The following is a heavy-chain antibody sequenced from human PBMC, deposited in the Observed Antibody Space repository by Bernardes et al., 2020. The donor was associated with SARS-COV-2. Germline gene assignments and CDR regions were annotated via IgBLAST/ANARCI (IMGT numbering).Heavy chain of an antibody. J-gene: IGHJ4*02. CDR1: GYTFTGYY. Sequence: ASVQVSCKASGYTFTGYYMPWVRQAPGQGLEWMGWITPTSGGTSYAQKFQGRVTMTRDTSISTAYMELSRLRSDDTAVYYCSRVDYGGNSPSFDYWGQGTLVTISS. CDR3: SRVDYGGNSPSFDY. V-gene: IGHV1-2*02. D-gene: IGHD4-17*01. CDR2: ITPTSGGT.